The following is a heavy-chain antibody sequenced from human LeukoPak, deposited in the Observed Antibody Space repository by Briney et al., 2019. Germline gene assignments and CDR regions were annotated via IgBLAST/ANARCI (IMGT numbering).Heavy chain of an antibody. CDR1: GYTFTSYD. V-gene: IGHV1-8*03. CDR2: MNPNSGNT. J-gene: IGHJ5*02. CDR3: ARGFVVVPGRKNWFDP. D-gene: IGHD2-2*01. Sequence: GASVKVSCKASGYTFTSYDINWVRQATGQGLEWMGWMNPNSGNTGYAQKFQGRVTITRNTSISTAYMELSSLRSEDTAVYYCARGFVVVPGRKNWFDPWGQGTLVTVSS.